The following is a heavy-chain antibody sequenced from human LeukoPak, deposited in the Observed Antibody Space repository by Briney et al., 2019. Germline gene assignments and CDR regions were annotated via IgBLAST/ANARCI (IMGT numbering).Heavy chain of an antibody. D-gene: IGHD5-18*01. V-gene: IGHV4-59*08. CDR1: GGSISSYY. J-gene: IGHJ3*02. CDR2: IYYSGST. Sequence: SETLSLTCTVSGGSISSYYWSWIRQPPGKGLEWIGYIYYSGSTNYNPSLKSRVTISVDTSKNQFSLKLSSVTAADTALYYCARIWGGYSYAYGFDAFDIWGQGTMVTVSS. CDR3: ARIWGGYSYAYGFDAFDI.